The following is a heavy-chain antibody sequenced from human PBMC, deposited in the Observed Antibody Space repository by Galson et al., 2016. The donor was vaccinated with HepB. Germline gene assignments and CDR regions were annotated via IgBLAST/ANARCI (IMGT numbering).Heavy chain of an antibody. V-gene: IGHV3-23*01. J-gene: IGHJ3*02. Sequence: SLRLSCAATGFTFSTYAMSWVRQAPGKGLQWVSGISVTSGTTYYSDSVRGRFTISRESSKNTRYLQMNSLRAEDTAVYYCAKDWTKMEVEATFDIWSQGTMVTVSS. D-gene: IGHD1-26*01. CDR1: GFTFSTYA. CDR2: ISVTSGTT. CDR3: AKDWTKMEVEATFDI.